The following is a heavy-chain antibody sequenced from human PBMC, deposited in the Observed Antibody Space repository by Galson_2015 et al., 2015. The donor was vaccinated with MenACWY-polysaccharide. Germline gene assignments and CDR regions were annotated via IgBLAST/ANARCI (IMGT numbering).Heavy chain of an antibody. V-gene: IGHV3-21*06. D-gene: IGHD3/OR15-3a*01. CDR3: ARFPHDVWTGYYPNWYFDL. J-gene: IGHJ2*01. CDR2: ISGNSAYI. Sequence: SLRLSCAASGFTFDTYSLIWVRQAPGQELQWVSAISGNSAYIYYADSVKGRFSISRDNAKNLLYLQMDILRPEDTAVFYCARFPHDVWTGYYPNWYFDLWGRGTLVTVSS. CDR1: GFTFDTYS.